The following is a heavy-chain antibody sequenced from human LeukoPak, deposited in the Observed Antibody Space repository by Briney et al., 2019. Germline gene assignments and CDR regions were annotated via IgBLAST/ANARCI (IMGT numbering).Heavy chain of an antibody. CDR3: ARGYYDSSAYYYDY. V-gene: IGHV4-34*01. CDR1: GGSFSGYY. Sequence: PSETLSLTCAVYGGSFSGYYWSWIRQPPGKGLEWIGEINHSGSTNYNPSLKSRVTISVDTSKNQFSLKLSSVTAADTAVYYCARGYYDSSAYYYDYWGQGTLVTVSS. CDR2: INHSGST. J-gene: IGHJ4*02. D-gene: IGHD3-22*01.